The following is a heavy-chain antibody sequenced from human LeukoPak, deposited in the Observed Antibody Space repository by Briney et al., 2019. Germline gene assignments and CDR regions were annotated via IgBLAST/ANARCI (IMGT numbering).Heavy chain of an antibody. CDR1: GFIFSNYA. J-gene: IGHJ4*02. Sequence: PGGSLRLPCAAPGFIFSNYAIIWVRQAPGKGLEWVSTISGGSGSTYYADSVRGRFTISRDNSKNTLYLQMNSLRAEDTAVYYCAKGSSGGSWYYFDYWGQGTLVAVSS. CDR3: AKGSSGGSWYYFDY. D-gene: IGHD2-15*01. CDR2: ISGGSGST. V-gene: IGHV3-23*01.